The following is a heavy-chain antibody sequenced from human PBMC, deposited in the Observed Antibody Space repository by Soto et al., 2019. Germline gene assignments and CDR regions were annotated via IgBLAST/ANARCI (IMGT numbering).Heavy chain of an antibody. CDR1: GGSFSGYY. CDR3: ARGGDYYGSGSPFGY. V-gene: IGHV4-34*01. Sequence: SETLSLTCAVYGGSFSGYYWSWIRQPPGKGLEWIGEINHSGSTNYNPSLKSRVTISVDTSKNQFSLELSSVTAADTAVYYCARGGDYYGSGSPFGYWGQGTLVTVS. D-gene: IGHD3-10*01. CDR2: INHSGST. J-gene: IGHJ4*02.